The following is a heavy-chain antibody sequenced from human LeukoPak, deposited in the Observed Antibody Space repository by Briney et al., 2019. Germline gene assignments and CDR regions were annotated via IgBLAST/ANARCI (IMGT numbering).Heavy chain of an antibody. CDR2: INNDGSST. CDR3: ARPTKEGSSWYWWFDP. D-gene: IGHD6-13*01. Sequence: PGGSLRLSCAASGFTFSSYWMHWVRQAPGKGLVWVSRINNDGSSTSYADSVKGRFTISRDNAKNTLYLQMNSLRAEDKAVYYCARPTKEGSSWYWWFDPWGQGTLVTVSS. CDR1: GFTFSSYW. V-gene: IGHV3-74*01. J-gene: IGHJ5*02.